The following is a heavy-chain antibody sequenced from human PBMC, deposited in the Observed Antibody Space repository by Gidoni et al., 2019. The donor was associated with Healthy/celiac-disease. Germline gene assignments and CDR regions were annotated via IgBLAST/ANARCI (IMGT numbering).Heavy chain of an antibody. D-gene: IGHD7-27*01. CDR3: TRLITGDRNAFDI. CDR1: GFTFSGSA. CDR2: IRSKANSYAT. V-gene: IGHV3-73*01. J-gene: IGHJ3*02. Sequence: EVLLVESGGGLVQPGVSLTLSCAASGFTFSGSAMHWVRQASGKGLEWVGRIRSKANSYATADAASVKGRFTISRDDSKNTAYLQMNSLKTEDTAVYYCTRLITGDRNAFDIWGQGTMVTVSS.